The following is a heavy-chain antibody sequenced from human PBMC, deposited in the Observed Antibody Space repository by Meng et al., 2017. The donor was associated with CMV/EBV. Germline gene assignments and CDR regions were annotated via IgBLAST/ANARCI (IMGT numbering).Heavy chain of an antibody. V-gene: IGHV3-30-3*01. CDR3: ARESFGSHFDY. CDR2: ISYDGSNK. D-gene: IGHD1-26*01. J-gene: IGHJ4*02. CDR1: GFTFSSYA. Sequence: GSLKISCAASGFTFSSYAMHWVRQAPGKGLEWVAVISYDGSNKYYADSVKGRFTISRDNSKNTLYLQMNSLRAEDTAVYYCARESFGSHFDYWGQGTLVTVSS.